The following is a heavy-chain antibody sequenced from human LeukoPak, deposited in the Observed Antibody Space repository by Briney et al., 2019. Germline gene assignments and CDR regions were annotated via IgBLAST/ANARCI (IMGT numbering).Heavy chain of an antibody. J-gene: IGHJ5*02. Sequence: SETLSLTCAVYGGSFSGYYWSWIRQPPGKGLEWIGEINHSGSTNYNPSLKSRVTISVDTSKNQFSLKLSSVTAAATAVYYCATARGGGIIAARFARWFDPWGQGTLVTVSS. CDR2: INHSGST. CDR1: GGSFSGYY. V-gene: IGHV4-34*01. CDR3: ATARGGGIIAARFARWFDP. D-gene: IGHD6-6*01.